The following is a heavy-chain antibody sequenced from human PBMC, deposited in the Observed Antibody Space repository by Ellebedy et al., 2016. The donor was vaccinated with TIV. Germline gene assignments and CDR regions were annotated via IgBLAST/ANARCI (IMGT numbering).Heavy chain of an antibody. CDR2: INAGNGNT. Sequence: AASVTVSCKASGYTFTSYAMHWVRQAPGQRLELIGWINAGNGNTKYSQKFQGRVTITRDTSASTAYMELSSLRSADTAVYYCARGASGWEPRLDYWGQGTLVTVSS. CDR1: GYTFTSYA. V-gene: IGHV1-3*01. D-gene: IGHD1-26*01. J-gene: IGHJ4*02. CDR3: ARGASGWEPRLDY.